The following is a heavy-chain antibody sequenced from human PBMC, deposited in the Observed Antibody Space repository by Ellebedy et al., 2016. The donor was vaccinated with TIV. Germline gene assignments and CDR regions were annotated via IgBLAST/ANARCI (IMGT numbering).Heavy chain of an antibody. V-gene: IGHV3-74*01. J-gene: IGHJ4*02. Sequence: GGSLRLXCAASGFTFSDHWMHRVRQAPGQGLVWVSRVKYDGTSTNYADSVKGRFTISRDNAKNTLDLQMNSLRAEDTAVYYCVRDGVGAPPFDYWGQGTLVTVSS. CDR1: GFTFSDHW. CDR2: VKYDGTST. CDR3: VRDGVGAPPFDY. D-gene: IGHD1-26*01.